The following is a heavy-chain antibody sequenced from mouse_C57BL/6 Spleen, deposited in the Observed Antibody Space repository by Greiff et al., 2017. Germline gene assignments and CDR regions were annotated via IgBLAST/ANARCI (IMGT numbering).Heavy chain of an antibody. J-gene: IGHJ4*01. Sequence: DVMLVESGGGLVQPGGSLKLSCAASGFTFSDYGMHWVRQAPEKGLEWVAYISSGSSTIYYADTVKGRFTISRDNAKNTLFLQMTSLRSEDTAMYYCASRDGSSYGAMDYWGQGTSVTVSS. V-gene: IGHV5-17*01. CDR3: ASRDGSSYGAMDY. CDR1: GFTFSDYG. D-gene: IGHD1-1*01. CDR2: ISSGSSTI.